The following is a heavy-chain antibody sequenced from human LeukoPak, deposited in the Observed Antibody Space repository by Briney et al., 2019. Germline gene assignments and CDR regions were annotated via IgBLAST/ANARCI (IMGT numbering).Heavy chain of an antibody. CDR1: GGTFSSYA. CDR3: ARRDYYYYYMDV. J-gene: IGHJ6*03. Sequence: SVKVSCKASGGTFSSYAISWVRQAPGQGLEWMGGIIPVFGTANYAQKFQGRVTITADESTSTAYMELSSLRSEDTAVYYCARRDYYYYYMDVWGKGTTVTVSS. V-gene: IGHV1-69*13. CDR2: IIPVFGTA.